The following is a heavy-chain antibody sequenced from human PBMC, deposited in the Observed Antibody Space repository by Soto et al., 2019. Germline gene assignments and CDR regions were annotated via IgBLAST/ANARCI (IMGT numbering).Heavy chain of an antibody. J-gene: IGHJ6*03. CDR1: GYTFTSYG. V-gene: IGHV1-18*01. CDR3: ARRTGYFLETNYYYYMDV. CDR2: ISAYNGNT. D-gene: IGHD3-9*01. Sequence: GASVKVSCKASGYTFTSYGISWVRQAPGQGLEWMGWISAYNGNTNYAQKLQGRVTMTTDTSTSTAYMELRSLRSDDTAVYYCARRTGYFLETNYYYYMDVWGKGTTVTVSS.